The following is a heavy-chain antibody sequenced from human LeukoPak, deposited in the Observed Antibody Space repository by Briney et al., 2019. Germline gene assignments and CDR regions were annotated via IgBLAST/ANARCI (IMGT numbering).Heavy chain of an antibody. J-gene: IGHJ4*02. CDR1: GFTFGSYW. V-gene: IGHV3-74*01. CDR2: INTDGGDT. D-gene: IGHD1-26*01. Sequence: PGGSLRLSCAASGFTFGSYWMHWVRQAPGKGLVWVSRINTDGGDTIYADSVKGRFTISRDNAKSTLFLQMNSLSAEDTAVYYCARDEKIVGAWGQDYWGQGTLVTVSS. CDR3: ARDEKIVGAWGQDY.